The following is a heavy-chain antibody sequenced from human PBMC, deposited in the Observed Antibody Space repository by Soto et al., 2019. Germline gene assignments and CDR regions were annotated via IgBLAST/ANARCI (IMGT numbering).Heavy chain of an antibody. D-gene: IGHD5-12*01. CDR3: TTDPPVATLRPY. CDR1: GFTFSNAW. CDR2: IKSKKDGGTT. Sequence: PGGSLRLSCAASGFTFSNAWMSWVRQAPGKGLEWVGRIKSKKDGGTTDYAAPVKGRFTISIDDSKNTLYLQMNSLKTEDTAVYYCTTDPPVATLRPYWGQGTLVTVSS. V-gene: IGHV3-15*01. J-gene: IGHJ4*02.